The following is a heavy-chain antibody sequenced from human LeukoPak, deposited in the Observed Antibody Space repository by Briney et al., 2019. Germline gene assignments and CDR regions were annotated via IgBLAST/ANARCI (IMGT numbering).Heavy chain of an antibody. J-gene: IGHJ3*02. D-gene: IGHD4-17*01. CDR3: AAMPTVTTNAFDI. CDR1: RGSISSSRHY. Sequence: SETLSLACTVSRGSISSSRHYWGWIRQPPGKGLEWIANIYYSGSTYYNPSLKGRATISVDMSRNQYSLKLRSVTAADTAVYYCAAMPTVTTNAFDIWGHGTMVTVSS. V-gene: IGHV4-39*01. CDR2: IYYSGST.